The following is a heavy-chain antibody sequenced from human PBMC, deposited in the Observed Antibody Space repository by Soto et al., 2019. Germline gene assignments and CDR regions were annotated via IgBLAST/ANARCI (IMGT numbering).Heavy chain of an antibody. Sequence: SVKVSFKASWYAFTVYYIHWVRQAPGQRLEWMGVINPSGAITTYAQSFQGRVTMTRDTSTSTVYMELSSLRSDDTAVYYCARACRYSDYYYYSGMDVWGQGTTVTVSS. CDR1: WYAFTVYY. D-gene: IGHD2-15*01. J-gene: IGHJ6*02. V-gene: IGHV1-46*01. CDR3: ARACRYSDYYYYSGMDV. CDR2: INPSGAIT.